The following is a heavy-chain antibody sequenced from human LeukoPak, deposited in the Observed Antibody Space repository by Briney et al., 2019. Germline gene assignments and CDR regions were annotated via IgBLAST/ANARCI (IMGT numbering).Heavy chain of an antibody. CDR1: GYTFTSYG. CDR3: ARDRPLTMIVVDPLDY. J-gene: IGHJ4*02. CDR2: ISAYNGNT. Sequence: ASVKVSYKASGYTFTSYGISWVRQAPGQGLEWMGWISAYNGNTNYAQKLQGRVTMTTDTSTSTAYMELRSLRSDDTAVYYCARDRPLTMIVVDPLDYWGQGTLVTASS. D-gene: IGHD3-22*01. V-gene: IGHV1-18*01.